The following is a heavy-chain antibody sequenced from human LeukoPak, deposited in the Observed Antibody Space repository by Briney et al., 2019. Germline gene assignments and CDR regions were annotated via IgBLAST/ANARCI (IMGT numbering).Heavy chain of an antibody. J-gene: IGHJ4*02. Sequence: SETLSLTCTVSGGSISSGGYYWSWIRQPPGKGLEWIGYIYHSGSTYYNPSLKSRVTISVDRSKNQFSLKLSSVTAADTAVYYCARGGPGRFDYWGQGTLVTVSS. V-gene: IGHV4-30-2*01. CDR3: ARGGPGRFDY. CDR1: GGSISSGGYY. CDR2: IYHSGST.